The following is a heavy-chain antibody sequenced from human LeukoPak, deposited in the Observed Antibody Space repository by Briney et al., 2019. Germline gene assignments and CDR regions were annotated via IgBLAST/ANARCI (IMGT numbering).Heavy chain of an antibody. D-gene: IGHD2-2*01. V-gene: IGHV3-30-3*01. Sequence: GGSLRLSCAASGFTFSSYAMHWVRQAPGKGLEWVAVISYDGSNKYYADSVKGRFTISRDNSKNTLYLQMSSLRAEDTAVYYCARSTDRIVVVPAARYWGQGTLVTVSS. CDR2: ISYDGSNK. CDR1: GFTFSSYA. J-gene: IGHJ4*02. CDR3: ARSTDRIVVVPAARY.